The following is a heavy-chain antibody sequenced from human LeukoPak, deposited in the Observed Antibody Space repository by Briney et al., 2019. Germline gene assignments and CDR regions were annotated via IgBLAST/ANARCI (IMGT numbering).Heavy chain of an antibody. V-gene: IGHV4-38-2*02. D-gene: IGHD6-13*01. Sequence: SETLSLTCTVSGYSISNGRYWGWIRQPPGKGLEWIGSISHTGSSYYNPSLKSRVTISVDTSKNQFSLRLSSVTAADTAVYYCARVYTGSSWDYYYYMDVWGKGTTVTVSS. CDR3: ARVYTGSSWDYYYYMDV. J-gene: IGHJ6*03. CDR2: ISHTGSS. CDR1: GYSISNGRY.